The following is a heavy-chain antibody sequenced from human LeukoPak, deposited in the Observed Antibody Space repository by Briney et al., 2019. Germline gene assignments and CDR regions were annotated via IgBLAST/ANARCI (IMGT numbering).Heavy chain of an antibody. CDR1: GGSITNYY. CDR2: IHYSGST. Sequence: PSETLSLACTVSGGSITNYYWSWIRQPPGKGLEWIGYIHYSGSTKYKSSLKSRVTISVDTSKNQFSLKLNSVTAADTAVYYCAREFVTGELSLSSDYWGQGTLVTVSS. J-gene: IGHJ4*02. V-gene: IGHV4-59*01. CDR3: AREFVTGELSLSSDY. D-gene: IGHD7-27*01.